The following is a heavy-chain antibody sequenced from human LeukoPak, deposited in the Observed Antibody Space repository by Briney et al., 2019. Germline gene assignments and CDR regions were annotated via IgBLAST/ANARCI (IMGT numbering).Heavy chain of an antibody. Sequence: GGSLRLSCAASGFTFSTYNINWVRQTPGKGLEWISYITSNGNTIYYADSVKGRFTISRDNAKNSVYLQLNSLRDEDTAIYHCARDYGGHGEYFDYWGQGTLVTVSS. CDR1: GFTFSTYN. CDR2: ITSNGNTI. V-gene: IGHV3-48*02. J-gene: IGHJ4*02. D-gene: IGHD4-23*01. CDR3: ARDYGGHGEYFDY.